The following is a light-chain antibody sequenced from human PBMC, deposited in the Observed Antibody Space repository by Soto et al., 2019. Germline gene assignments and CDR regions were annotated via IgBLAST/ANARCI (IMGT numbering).Light chain of an antibody. CDR2: GTS. CDR3: QQYDSIPQWT. V-gene: IGKV3-20*01. Sequence: EIVLTQSPGIMYLSPGERATLSCRASQTVGRSYLAWYQQKPGQAPRLLIFGTSTRATGIPDRFSGGGSGTDFTLTISRLDPEDYSVYFCQQYDSIPQWTFGQGTRVEVK. CDR1: QTVGRSY. J-gene: IGKJ1*01.